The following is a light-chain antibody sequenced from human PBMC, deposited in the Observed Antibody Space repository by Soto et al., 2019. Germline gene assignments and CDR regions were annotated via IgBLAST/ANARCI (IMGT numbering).Light chain of an antibody. CDR2: LGS. J-gene: IGKJ3*01. CDR1: QSLLHSNGYNY. V-gene: IGKV2-28*01. Sequence: DIVMTQSPLSLPVTPGEPASISCRSGQSLLHSNGYNYLDWYLQKPGQSPQLLIYLGSNRASGVPDRFSGSGSGTDFTLKISRVEAEDVGVYYCMQALQTIFTFGPGTKVDIK. CDR3: MQALQTIFT.